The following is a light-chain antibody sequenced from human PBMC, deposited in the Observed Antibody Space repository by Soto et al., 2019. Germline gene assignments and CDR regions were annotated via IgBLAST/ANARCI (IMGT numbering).Light chain of an antibody. CDR2: ANS. Sequence: QSVLTQPPSVSGAPGQRVTISCTGSSSNIGEGYDVHWYQQLPGTAPKLVIYANSNRPSGIPDRFSGSKSGSSASLAITGLQAEDEAAYYCQSFDFSLSGSVVFGAGTKVTVL. CDR3: QSFDFSLSGSVV. CDR1: SSNIGEGYD. V-gene: IGLV1-40*01. J-gene: IGLJ2*01.